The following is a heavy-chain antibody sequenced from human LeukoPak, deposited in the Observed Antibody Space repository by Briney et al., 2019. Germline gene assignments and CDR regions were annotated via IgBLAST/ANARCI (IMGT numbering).Heavy chain of an antibody. CDR1: GGSISSSSYY. V-gene: IGHV4-39*07. CDR2: IFYSGST. J-gene: IGHJ4*02. CDR3: ARDLGTGWQTSGFDY. Sequence: NPSETLSLTCTVSGGSISSSSYYWGWIRQPPGKGLEWIGSIFYSGSTYYNPSLESRVTISVDTSKNQFSLKLRSVTAADTAVYYCARDLGTGWQTSGFDYWGQGTLVTVSS. D-gene: IGHD6-19*01.